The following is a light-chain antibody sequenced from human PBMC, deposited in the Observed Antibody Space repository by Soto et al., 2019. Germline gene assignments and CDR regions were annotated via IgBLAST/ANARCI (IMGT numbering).Light chain of an antibody. J-gene: IGKJ5*01. V-gene: IGKV1-8*01. CDR3: QQYNNWPPIT. CDR2: AAS. CDR1: QGISSY. Sequence: AIRMTQSPSSFSASTGDRVTITCRASQGISSYLAWYQQKPGKAPKLLIYAASTLQSGVPSRFSGSGSGTEFTLTIRSLQSEDFAVYYCQQYNNWPPITFGQGTQLEIK.